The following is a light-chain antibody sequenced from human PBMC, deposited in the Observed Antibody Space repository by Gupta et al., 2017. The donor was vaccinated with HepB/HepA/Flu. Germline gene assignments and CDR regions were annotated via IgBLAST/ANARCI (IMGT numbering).Light chain of an antibody. CDR1: NSDFGDFNY. CDR2: EVN. J-gene: IGLJ2*01. CDR3: SSFTYTTTLVV. V-gene: IGLV2-14*03. Sequence: QSALTQPASVSGSPGQSITISCTGTNSDFGDFNYVSWYQQHPGKAPKLLSSEVNNRPSGISNRFSGSKSGNTASLTISGLQTEDEADYYCSSFTYTTTLVVFGGGTKLTVL.